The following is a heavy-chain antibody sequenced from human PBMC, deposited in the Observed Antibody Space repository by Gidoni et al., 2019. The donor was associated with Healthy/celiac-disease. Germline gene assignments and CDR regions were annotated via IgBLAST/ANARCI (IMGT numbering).Heavy chain of an antibody. Sequence: QVQLVQSGAEVKKPGSSVKVSCKASGGTFSSYAISWVRQAPGQGLEWMGGIIPIFGTANYAQKFQGRVTITADESTSTAYMELSSLRSEDTAVYYCARGYYYDSSGYFIRRRGPRSFYYYYGMDVWGQGTTVTVSS. V-gene: IGHV1-69*01. CDR2: IIPIFGTA. D-gene: IGHD3-22*01. CDR3: ARGYYYDSSGYFIRRRGPRSFYYYYGMDV. J-gene: IGHJ6*02. CDR1: GGTFSSYA.